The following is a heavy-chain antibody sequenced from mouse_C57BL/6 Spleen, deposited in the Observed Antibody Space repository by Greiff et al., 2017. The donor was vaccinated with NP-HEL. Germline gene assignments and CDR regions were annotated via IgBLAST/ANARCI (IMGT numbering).Heavy chain of an antibody. Sequence: EVQLQQSGAELVKPGASVKLSCTASGFNIKDYYMHWVKQRTEQGLEWIGRIDPEDGETKYAPKFQGKATITADTSSNTAYLQLRNLTSEDTAVYYWARSDSSGYGYDAMDYWGQGTSVTVSS. J-gene: IGHJ4*01. CDR2: IDPEDGET. CDR3: ARSDSSGYGYDAMDY. D-gene: IGHD3-2*02. V-gene: IGHV14-2*01. CDR1: GFNIKDYY.